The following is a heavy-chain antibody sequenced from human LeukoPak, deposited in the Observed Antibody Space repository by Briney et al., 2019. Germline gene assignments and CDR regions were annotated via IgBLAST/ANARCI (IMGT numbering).Heavy chain of an antibody. CDR1: GGSISSYY. D-gene: IGHD2-2*01. CDR3: ARQELGYCSSTSCYRPFDY. J-gene: IGHJ4*02. V-gene: IGHV4-59*08. CDR2: IYYSGST. Sequence: SETLSLTCTVSGGSISSYYWSWIRQPPGKGLEWIGYIYYSGSTYYNPSLKSRVTISVDTSKNQFSLKLSSVTAADTAVYYCARQELGYCSSTSCYRPFDYWGQGTLVTVSS.